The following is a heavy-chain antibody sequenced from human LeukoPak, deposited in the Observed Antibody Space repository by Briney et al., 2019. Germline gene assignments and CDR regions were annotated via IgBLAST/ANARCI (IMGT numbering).Heavy chain of an antibody. J-gene: IGHJ4*02. Sequence: ASVKVSCKASGYTFTGYYMHWVRQAPGQGLEWTGWINPNSGGTNYAQKFQGRVTMTRDTSISTAYMELSRLRSDDTAVYYCASARAVAETIFDYWGQGTLVTVSS. D-gene: IGHD6-19*01. CDR1: GYTFTGYY. CDR3: ASARAVAETIFDY. CDR2: INPNSGGT. V-gene: IGHV1-2*02.